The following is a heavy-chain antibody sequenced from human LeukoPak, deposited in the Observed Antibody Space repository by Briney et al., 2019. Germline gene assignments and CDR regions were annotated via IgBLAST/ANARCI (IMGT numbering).Heavy chain of an antibody. CDR1: GFTFSSYS. V-gene: IGHV3-21*04. Sequence: AGGSPRLSCAASGFTFSSYSMNWVRQAPGKGLEWVSSISSSSSYIYYADSGKGRFTISRDNSKNTVYLQMSSLRAEDTAVYYCAKTDCTSSSCYTIDSWGQGTLVTVSS. J-gene: IGHJ4*02. D-gene: IGHD2-2*02. CDR3: AKTDCTSSSCYTIDS. CDR2: ISSSSSYI.